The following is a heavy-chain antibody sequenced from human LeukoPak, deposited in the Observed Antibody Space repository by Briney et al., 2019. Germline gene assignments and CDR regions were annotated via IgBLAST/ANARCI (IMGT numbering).Heavy chain of an antibody. D-gene: IGHD6-13*01. CDR3: ARETRSSSSL. J-gene: IGHJ3*01. CDR1: GFTFSSYA. CDR2: ISYDGSNK. V-gene: IGHV3-30-3*01. Sequence: GGSPRLSCAASGFTFSSYAMHWVRQAPGKGLEWVAVISYDGSNKYYADSVKGRFTISRDNSKNTLYLQMNSLRAEDTAVYYCARETRSSSSLWGQGTMVTVSS.